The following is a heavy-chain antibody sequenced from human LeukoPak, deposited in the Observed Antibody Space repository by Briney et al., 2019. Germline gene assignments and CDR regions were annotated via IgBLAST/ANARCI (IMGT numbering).Heavy chain of an antibody. CDR1: GYSFTSYW. D-gene: IGHD3-10*01. Sequence: GESLKISCKGSGYSFTSYWIGWVRQLPGKGLEWMGIIYPGDSDTRYSPSFQGQVTISADKSISTAYLQWSSLKASDTAMYYCAREDSGSGSYYMAPFDYWGQGTLVTVSA. CDR2: IYPGDSDT. CDR3: AREDSGSGSYYMAPFDY. J-gene: IGHJ4*02. V-gene: IGHV5-51*01.